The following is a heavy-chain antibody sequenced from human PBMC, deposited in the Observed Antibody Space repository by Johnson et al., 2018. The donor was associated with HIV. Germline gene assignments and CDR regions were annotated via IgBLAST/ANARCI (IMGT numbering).Heavy chain of an antibody. D-gene: IGHD6-13*01. V-gene: IGHV3-30*03. CDR2: ISYDGSNK. CDR1: GFTFSSYG. Sequence: QVQLVESGGGLLQPGESLRLSCAVSGFTFSSYGMGWVRQAPGKGLEWVAVISYDGSNKYYADSVKGRFTISRDNSKNTLYLQMNSLRAEDTAVYYCARECSSTRWTYGFDIWGQGTMVTVSS. J-gene: IGHJ3*02. CDR3: ARECSSTRWTYGFDI.